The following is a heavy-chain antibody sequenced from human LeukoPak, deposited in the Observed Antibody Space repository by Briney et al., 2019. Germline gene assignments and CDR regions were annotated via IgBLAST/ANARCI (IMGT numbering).Heavy chain of an antibody. V-gene: IGHV3-48*04. CDR1: GFTLSSYS. CDR2: ISSSSSTI. CDR3: ARDQEGTLYYYYYGMDV. D-gene: IGHD1-1*01. Sequence: GGSLRLSCAASGFTLSSYSMNWVRQAPGKGLEWVSYISSSSSTIYYADSVKGRFTISRDNAKNSLYLQMNSLRAEDTAVYYCARDQEGTLYYYYYGMDVWGQGTTVTVSS. J-gene: IGHJ6*02.